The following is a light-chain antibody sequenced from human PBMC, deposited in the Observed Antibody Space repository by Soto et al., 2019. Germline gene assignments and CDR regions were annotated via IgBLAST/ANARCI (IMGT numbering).Light chain of an antibody. J-gene: IGKJ4*01. CDR2: GAS. V-gene: IGKV3-20*01. CDR1: QTVSGNY. CDR3: QQYGDSPLT. Sequence: NVLTQSPGTLSLSPGERATLSCRASQTVSGNYVAWYQQKPGQTPRLLIYGASSRATGIPDRFSGSGSGTDFTLTISRLEPEDFAVYHCQQYGDSPLTFGGGTKVEIQ.